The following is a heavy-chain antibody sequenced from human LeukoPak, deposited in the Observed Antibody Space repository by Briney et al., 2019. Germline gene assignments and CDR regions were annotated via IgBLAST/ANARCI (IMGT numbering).Heavy chain of an antibody. CDR2: ISSSSSYI. V-gene: IGHV3-21*01. CDR1: GFTFSSYS. Sequence: PGGSLRLSCAASGFTFSSYSMNWVRQAPGKGLEWVSSISSSSSYIYYADLVKGRFTISRDNAKNSLYLQMNSLRAEDTAVYYCARDRGSDILTGYYTAIDYWGQGTLVTVSS. J-gene: IGHJ4*02. D-gene: IGHD3-9*01. CDR3: ARDRGSDILTGYYTAIDY.